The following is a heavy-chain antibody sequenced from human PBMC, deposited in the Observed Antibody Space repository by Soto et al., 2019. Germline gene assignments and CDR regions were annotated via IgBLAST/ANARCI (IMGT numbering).Heavy chain of an antibody. CDR3: ARHTRNQFDP. J-gene: IGHJ5*02. V-gene: IGHV4-39*01. CDR1: GDSMTSSSYY. Sequence: SETLSLTCTVSGDSMTSSSYYWGWIRQPPGKGLEWIGSIYYSERTSYNSGSTYYSPSLKSRVTISGDTSKSQFSLKLISVTAADTAVYYCARHTRNQFDPWGQGTLVTVSS. CDR2: IYYSERTSYNSGST.